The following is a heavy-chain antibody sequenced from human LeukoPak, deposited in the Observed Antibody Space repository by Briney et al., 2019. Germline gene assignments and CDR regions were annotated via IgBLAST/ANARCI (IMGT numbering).Heavy chain of an antibody. CDR3: ALTYGNGWYYFDY. J-gene: IGHJ4*02. V-gene: IGHV1-2*02. Sequence: ASVKVSCKASGYTFTGYYMHWVRQAPGQGLEWMGWINPKNGDTNYAQNFQGRVTMTRDMSITTAYMELSRLRSDDTAVYYCALTYGNGWYYFDYWGQGTLVTVSS. CDR1: GYTFTGYY. CDR2: INPKNGDT. D-gene: IGHD2-15*01.